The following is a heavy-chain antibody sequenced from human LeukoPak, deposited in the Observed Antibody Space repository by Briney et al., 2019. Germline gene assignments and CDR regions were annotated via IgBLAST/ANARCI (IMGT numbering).Heavy chain of an antibody. CDR2: IYSGGNT. V-gene: IGHV3-53*01. CDR1: GFTVSSNY. J-gene: IGHJ4*02. D-gene: IGHD3-9*01. CDR3: ARASILTGYYDY. Sequence: PGGSLRLSCAASGFTVSSNYMSWVRQAPGKGLEWVSVIYSGGNTYYADSVKGRFTISRDNSKNTLYLQMNSLRAEDTAMYYCARASILTGYYDYWGQGTLVTVSS.